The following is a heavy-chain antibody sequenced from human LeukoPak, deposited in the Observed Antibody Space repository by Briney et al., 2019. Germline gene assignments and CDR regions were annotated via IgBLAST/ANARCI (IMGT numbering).Heavy chain of an antibody. CDR2: ISYDGSNK. V-gene: IGHV3-30*18. J-gene: IGHJ4*02. D-gene: IGHD3-10*01. CDR1: GFTFSSYG. CDR3: AKDSLYYYGSGSYYMGELDY. Sequence: GGSLRLSCAASGFTFSSYGMHWVRQAPGKGLEWVAVISYDGSNKYYADSVKGRFTISRDNSKNTLYLQMNSLRAEDTAVYYCAKDSLYYYGSGSYYMGELDYWGQGTLVTVSS.